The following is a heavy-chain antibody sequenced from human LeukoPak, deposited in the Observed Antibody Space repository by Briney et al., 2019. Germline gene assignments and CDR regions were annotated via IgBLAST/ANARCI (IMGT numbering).Heavy chain of an antibody. Sequence: GASVKVSCKASGYTFTDYYTHWLRQAPGQGLEWMGWINPNNDNTKYAQKFQGWVTMTKDMSINTAYMELRRLTSHDTAVYFCARVPGGLSYFFDRWGQGTLVTVSS. D-gene: IGHD5-12*01. CDR1: GYTFTDYY. V-gene: IGHV1-2*04. CDR3: ARVPGGLSYFFDR. CDR2: INPNNDNT. J-gene: IGHJ4*02.